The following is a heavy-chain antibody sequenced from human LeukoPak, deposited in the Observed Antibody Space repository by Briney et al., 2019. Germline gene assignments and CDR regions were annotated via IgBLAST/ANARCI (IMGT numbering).Heavy chain of an antibody. J-gene: IGHJ4*02. CDR2: IYHSGST. CDR1: GYSISSGYY. V-gene: IGHV4-38-2*02. Sequence: KPSETLSLTCTVSGYSISSGYYWGWIRQPPGKGLEWIGSIYHSGSTYYNPSLKSRVTISVDTSKNQFSLKLSSVTAADTAVYYCARDPNDYGDYGDYWGQGTLVTVSS. CDR3: ARDPNDYGDYGDY. D-gene: IGHD4-17*01.